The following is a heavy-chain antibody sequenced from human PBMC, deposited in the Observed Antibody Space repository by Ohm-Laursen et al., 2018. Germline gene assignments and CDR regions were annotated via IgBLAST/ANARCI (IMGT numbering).Heavy chain of an antibody. V-gene: IGHV1-18*04. D-gene: IGHD3-22*01. CDR3: ARLADSSGYSAYYFDY. CDR2: ISAYDNNT. J-gene: IGHJ4*02. Sequence: GASVKVSCKASGFTFSNHYMHWMRQAPGQGLEWMGWISAYDNNTNYPQKIQGRVTMTTDASTSTAYMELRSLRSDDTAVYYCARLADSSGYSAYYFDYWGQGTLVTVSS. CDR1: GFTFSNHY.